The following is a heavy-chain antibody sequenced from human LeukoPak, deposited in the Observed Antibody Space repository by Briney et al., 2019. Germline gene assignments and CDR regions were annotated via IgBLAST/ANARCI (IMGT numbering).Heavy chain of an antibody. D-gene: IGHD6-19*01. CDR2: IRYDGSNK. J-gene: IGHJ6*03. CDR3: AKETYSSGWDYYYYYCMDV. CDR1: GFTFSSYG. Sequence: GGSLRLSCAASGFTFSSYGMHWVRQAPGKGLEWVAFIRYDGSNKYYADSVKGRFTISRDNSKNTLYLQMNSLRAEDTAVYYCAKETYSSGWDYYYYYCMDVWGKGTTVTISS. V-gene: IGHV3-30*02.